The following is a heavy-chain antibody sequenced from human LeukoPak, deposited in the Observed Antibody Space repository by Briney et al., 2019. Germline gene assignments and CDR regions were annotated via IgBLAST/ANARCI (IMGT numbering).Heavy chain of an antibody. V-gene: IGHV1-24*01. CDR2: FDPEDGET. CDR3: ARDLVGQGDSGLDYYYYYYMDV. Sequence: GASVKVSCKVSGYTLTELSIHWVRQAPGKGLEWMGGFDPEDGETIYAQKFQGRVTMTEDTSTDTAYMELSSLRSEDTAVYYCARDLVGQGDSGLDYYYYYYMDVWGKGTTVTVSS. CDR1: GYTLTELS. J-gene: IGHJ6*03. D-gene: IGHD2-21*02.